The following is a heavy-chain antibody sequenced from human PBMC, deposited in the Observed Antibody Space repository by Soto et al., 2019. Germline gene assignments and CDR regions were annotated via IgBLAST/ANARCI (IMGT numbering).Heavy chain of an antibody. CDR1: GFTFSSYG. J-gene: IGHJ4*02. D-gene: IGHD3-3*01. V-gene: IGHV3-30*18. Sequence: QVQLVESGGGVVRPGRSLRLSCVVSGFTFSSYGMHWVRQAPGKGLEWVAVIPYDGSHTYYADSVKGRFTISRDNSKNTLYLQMDSLRAEDTAVYYCAELLVLEGEVQDFDYWGQGTLVTVSS. CDR3: AELLVLEGEVQDFDY. CDR2: IPYDGSHT.